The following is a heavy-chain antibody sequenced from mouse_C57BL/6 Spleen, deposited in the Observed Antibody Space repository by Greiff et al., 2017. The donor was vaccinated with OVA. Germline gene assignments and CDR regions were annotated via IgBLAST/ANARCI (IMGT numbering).Heavy chain of an antibody. CDR1: GFNIKDDY. D-gene: IGHD2-3*01. J-gene: IGHJ3*01. CDR2: IDPENGDT. Sequence: EVQLQQSGAELVRPGASVKLSCTASGFNIKDDYMHWVKQRPEQGLEWIGWIDPENGDTEYASKFQGKATITADTSSNTAYLQLSSLTSEDTAVYFCTRDGYYVWFAYWGQGTLVTVSA. V-gene: IGHV14-4*01. CDR3: TRDGYYVWFAY.